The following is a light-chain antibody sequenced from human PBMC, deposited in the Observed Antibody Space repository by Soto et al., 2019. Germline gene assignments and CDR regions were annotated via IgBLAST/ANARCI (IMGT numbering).Light chain of an antibody. J-gene: IGLJ1*01. CDR3: AAWDDSLNGYV. CDR1: SSNIGTYS. V-gene: IGLV1-44*01. Sequence: QPVLTQPPSASGTPGQRVTISCSGSSSNIGTYSVSWYQHLPGTAPKLLIYNNDQRPSGVPDRFSGSKSGTAASLAISGLQSEDEADYYCAAWDDSLNGYVFGTGTKLTVL. CDR2: NND.